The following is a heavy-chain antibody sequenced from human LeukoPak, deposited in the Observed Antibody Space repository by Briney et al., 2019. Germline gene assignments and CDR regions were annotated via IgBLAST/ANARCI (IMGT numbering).Heavy chain of an antibody. CDR3: ARGRMVYAYAFDI. Sequence: SETLSLTCTVSGGSISSYYWSWIRQPPGKGLEWIGYIYYRGSTNYNPSLKSRVTISVDTSKNQFSLKLSSVTAADTAVYYCARGRMVYAYAFDIWGQGTMVTVSS. CDR2: IYYRGST. J-gene: IGHJ3*02. CDR1: GGSISSYY. D-gene: IGHD2-8*01. V-gene: IGHV4-59*01.